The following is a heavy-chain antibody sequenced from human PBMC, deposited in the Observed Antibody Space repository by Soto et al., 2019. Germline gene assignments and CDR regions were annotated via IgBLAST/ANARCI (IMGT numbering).Heavy chain of an antibody. J-gene: IGHJ4*02. CDR1: DGSISSSSYY. CDR2: IYYSGST. Sequence: LETLSLTCTVSDGSISSSSYYWSVIRQPPGKGLEWIGSIYYSGSTYYNPSLKSRVTISVDTSKNQFSLKLSSVTAADTAVYYCARLYSGWFFDHWGQGTLVTVS. D-gene: IGHD6-19*01. CDR3: ARLYSGWFFDH. V-gene: IGHV4-39*01.